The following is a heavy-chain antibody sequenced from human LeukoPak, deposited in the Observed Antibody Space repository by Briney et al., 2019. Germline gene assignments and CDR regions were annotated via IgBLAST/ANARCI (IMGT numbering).Heavy chain of an antibody. Sequence: GGSLRLSCAASGFTFDDYAMHWVRQAPGKGLVWVSGISWNSGSIGYADSVKGRLTISRDNAKNSLYLQMNSLRAEDTALYYCAKDICSGGSCYAFDYWGQGTLVTVSS. V-gene: IGHV3-9*01. CDR2: ISWNSGSI. CDR3: AKDICSGGSCYAFDY. D-gene: IGHD2-15*01. J-gene: IGHJ4*02. CDR1: GFTFDDYA.